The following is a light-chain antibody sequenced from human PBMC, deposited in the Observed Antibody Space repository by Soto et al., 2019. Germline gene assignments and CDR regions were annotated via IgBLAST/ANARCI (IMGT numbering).Light chain of an antibody. CDR1: SSDVGGYNY. V-gene: IGLV2-14*01. CDR3: SSYTSSSTYNYV. Sequence: QSVLTQPASVSGSPGQSITISCTGTSSDVGGYNYVSWYQQHPGKAPKLMIYDVSNRPSGVSNLFSGSKSGNTASLTISGLQAEDEADYYCSSYTSSSTYNYVFGTGTKVTVL. CDR2: DVS. J-gene: IGLJ1*01.